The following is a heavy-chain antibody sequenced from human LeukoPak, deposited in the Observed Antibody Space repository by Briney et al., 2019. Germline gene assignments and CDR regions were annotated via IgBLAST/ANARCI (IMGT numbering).Heavy chain of an antibody. Sequence: GGSLRLSCAASRFTFNSYAMSWVRQAPGKGLEWVSVIGGSNGITFYVGSVKGRFTISRDNSKDTLYLQMNSLRAEDTAVYYCAKGAGSGSYASYGMDDWGQGTTVTVSS. D-gene: IGHD3-10*01. CDR1: RFTFNSYA. J-gene: IGHJ6*02. V-gene: IGHV3-23*01. CDR3: AKGAGSGSYASYGMDD. CDR2: IGGSNGIT.